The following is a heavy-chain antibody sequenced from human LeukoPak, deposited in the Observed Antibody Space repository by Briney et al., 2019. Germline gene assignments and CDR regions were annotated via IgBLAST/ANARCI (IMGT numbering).Heavy chain of an antibody. D-gene: IGHD4/OR15-4a*01. V-gene: IGHV4-39*07. Sequence: SETLSLTCTVPGGSMSSRSYYWGWIRQPPGKGLEWIGSIYHSGSTYYNPSLKSRVTISVDTSKNQFSLKLSSVTAADTAVYYCARGVWSMVSYAFDIWGQGTMVTVSS. J-gene: IGHJ3*02. CDR2: IYHSGST. CDR3: ARGVWSMVSYAFDI. CDR1: GGSMSSRSYY.